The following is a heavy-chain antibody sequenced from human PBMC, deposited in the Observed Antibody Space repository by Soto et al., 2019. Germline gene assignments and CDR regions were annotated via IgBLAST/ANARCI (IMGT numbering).Heavy chain of an antibody. D-gene: IGHD2-21*02. CDR2: IKQDGSEK. Sequence: GGSLRLSCAASGFTFSNYWMTWVRQAPGKGLEWVANIKQDGSEKYYVDSVKGRFTISRDNAKNSLYLQMNSLRAEDTAVYYCARDSETDWHWGQGTLVTVSS. CDR3: ARDSETDWH. J-gene: IGHJ1*01. V-gene: IGHV3-7*01. CDR1: GFTFSNYW.